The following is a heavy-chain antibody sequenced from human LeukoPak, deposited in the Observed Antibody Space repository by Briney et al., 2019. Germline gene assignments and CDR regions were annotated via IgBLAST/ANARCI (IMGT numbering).Heavy chain of an antibody. J-gene: IGHJ4*02. CDR1: GHTFTSYD. Sequence: ASVTVSCTASGHTFTSYDINWVRQATGQRLEWMGWMSPNNGNTGYAQKFQGRVTMTRNTSISTAYMELSSLRSEDTAAYYCARGPRNWGFDDYWGQGTLVTVSS. V-gene: IGHV1-8*01. CDR2: MSPNNGNT. CDR3: ARGPRNWGFDDY. D-gene: IGHD7-27*01.